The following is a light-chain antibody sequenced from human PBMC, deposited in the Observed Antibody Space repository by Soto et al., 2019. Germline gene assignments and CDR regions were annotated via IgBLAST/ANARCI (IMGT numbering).Light chain of an antibody. Sequence: DIQMTQSPSTLSASVGDRVTITCRASESIDRWLAWYQQKPGKAPKLLIYAASTLDSGVPSRFSGSGSVTDFTLTITSLQPDDFATSYCHQYYTYATFGHGTRVEI. J-gene: IGKJ1*01. V-gene: IGKV1-5*03. CDR3: HQYYTYAT. CDR2: AAS. CDR1: ESIDRW.